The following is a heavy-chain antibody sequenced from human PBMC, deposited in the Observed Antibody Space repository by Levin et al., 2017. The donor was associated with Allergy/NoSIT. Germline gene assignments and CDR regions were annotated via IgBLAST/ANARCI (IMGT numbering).Heavy chain of an antibody. J-gene: IGHJ4*02. V-gene: IGHV3-30*03. D-gene: IGHD6-13*01. Sequence: GESLKISCAASGFTFSSYGMHWVRQASGKGLEWVAVITYDGSNQYYADSVKGRFTISRDNSKNTLYLQMNSLRVEDTAVYYCGRPHSSSWYDVDYWGQGTLVTVSS. CDR1: GFTFSSYG. CDR2: ITYDGSNQ. CDR3: GRPHSSSWYDVDY.